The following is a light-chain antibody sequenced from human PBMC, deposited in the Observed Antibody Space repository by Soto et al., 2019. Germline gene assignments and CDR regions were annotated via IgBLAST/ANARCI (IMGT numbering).Light chain of an antibody. CDR3: QAWDSSTRVV. CDR2: QDS. V-gene: IGLV3-1*01. Sequence: SSELTQPPSVSVSPGQTASITCSGDKLGDKYACWYQQKPGQSPVLVIYQDSKRPSGIPERFSGSNSGNTATLTISGTQAMDEADYYCQAWDSSTRVVFGGGTKLT. CDR1: KLGDKY. J-gene: IGLJ2*01.